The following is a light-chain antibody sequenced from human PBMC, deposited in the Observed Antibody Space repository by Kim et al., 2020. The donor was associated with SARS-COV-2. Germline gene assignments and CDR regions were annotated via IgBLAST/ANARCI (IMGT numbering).Light chain of an antibody. CDR2: GAS. Sequence: ASAGDRVTITCRASQDVGSYLAWYQQKPGTVPKVLIYGASTLRTGVPSRFSGSGSGTDFTLTIGWLQTEDFATYYCQKYNSYPCTFGQGTKVDIK. V-gene: IGKV1-8*01. CDR1: QDVGSY. CDR3: QKYNSYPCT. J-gene: IGKJ1*01.